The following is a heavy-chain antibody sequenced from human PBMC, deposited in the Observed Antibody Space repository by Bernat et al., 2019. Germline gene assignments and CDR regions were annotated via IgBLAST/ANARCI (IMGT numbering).Heavy chain of an antibody. CDR1: GFTVSSNY. J-gene: IGHJ4*02. V-gene: IGHV3-66*01. CDR2: SYSGGST. Sequence: EVQLVESGGGLVQPGGSLRLSCAASGFTVSSNYMSWVRQAPGKGLEWVSVSYSGGSTNYADSVKGRFTICIDNSKHTLYLQMNSLRAEDTAVYYCARSRYSSSWPGDYWGQGTLVTVSS. CDR3: ARSRYSSSWPGDY. D-gene: IGHD6-13*01.